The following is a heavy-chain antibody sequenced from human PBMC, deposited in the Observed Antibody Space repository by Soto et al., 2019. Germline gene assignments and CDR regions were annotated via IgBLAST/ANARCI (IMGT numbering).Heavy chain of an antibody. J-gene: IGHJ2*01. CDR3: ARDRGKLWSGGYFDL. D-gene: IGHD5-18*01. CDR2: ISYDGSNK. Sequence: QVQLVESGGGVVQPGRSLRLSCAASGFTFISYAMHRVRQAPGKGREGVAVISYDGSNKYYADSVKGRFTISRDNSKNTLYLQMNSLRAEDTAVYYCARDRGKLWSGGYFDLWGRGTLVTVSS. CDR1: GFTFISYA. V-gene: IGHV3-30-3*01.